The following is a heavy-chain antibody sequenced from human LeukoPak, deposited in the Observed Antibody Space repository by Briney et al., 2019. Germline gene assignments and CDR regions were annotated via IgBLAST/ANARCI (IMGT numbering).Heavy chain of an antibody. V-gene: IGHV4-4*09. Sequence: PSETLSLTCTVSGGSISSYYWSWLRQPPGKGLEWIGYIYTSGSTNYNPSLKSRVTISVDTSKNQFSLKLSSVTAADTAVYYCARLENWNYVGVWFDPWGQGTLVTVSS. D-gene: IGHD1-7*01. CDR2: IYTSGST. J-gene: IGHJ5*02. CDR1: GGSISSYY. CDR3: ARLENWNYVGVWFDP.